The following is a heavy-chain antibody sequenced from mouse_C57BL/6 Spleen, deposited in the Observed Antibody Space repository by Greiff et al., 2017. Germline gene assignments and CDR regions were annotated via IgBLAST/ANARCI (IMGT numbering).Heavy chain of an antibody. V-gene: IGHV1-81*01. CDR3: ARYSFAY. CDR1: GYTFTSYG. D-gene: IGHD2-12*01. CDR2: IYPRSGNT. J-gene: IGHJ3*01. Sequence: QVQLKHSGAELARPGASVKLSCKASGYTFTSYGISWVKQRTGQGLEWIGEIYPRSGNTYYNEKFKGKATLTADKSSSTAYMELRSLTSEDSAVYFCARYSFAYWGQGTLVTVSA.